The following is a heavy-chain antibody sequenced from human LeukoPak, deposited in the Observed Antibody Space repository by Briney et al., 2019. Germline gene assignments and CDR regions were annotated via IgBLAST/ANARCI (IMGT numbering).Heavy chain of an antibody. CDR3: ARETGYYDYVWGSYRGYYFDY. J-gene: IGHJ4*02. CDR1: GGTFSSYA. D-gene: IGHD3-16*01. V-gene: IGHV1-69*04. CDR2: IIPILGIA. Sequence: SVKVSCKASGGTFSSYAISWGRQAPGQGLEWMGRIIPILGIANYAQKFQGRVTITADKSTSTAYVELSSLRSEDTAVYYCARETGYYDYVWGSYRGYYFDYWGQGTLVTVSS.